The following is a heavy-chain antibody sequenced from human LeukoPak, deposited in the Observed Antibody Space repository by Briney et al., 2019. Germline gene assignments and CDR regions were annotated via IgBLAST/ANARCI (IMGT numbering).Heavy chain of an antibody. V-gene: IGHV1-18*01. Sequence: GASVKVSCKASVYTFTTYGVSWVRQAPGQGLEWMGWISGYDGNTTYAQKLRGRVTMTTDTSTSTAYMDLRSLRSDDTALYYCARTVTTSSYYFDYWGQGTLVTVSS. CDR2: ISGYDGNT. CDR1: VYTFTTYG. D-gene: IGHD4-17*01. CDR3: ARTVTTSSYYFDY. J-gene: IGHJ4*02.